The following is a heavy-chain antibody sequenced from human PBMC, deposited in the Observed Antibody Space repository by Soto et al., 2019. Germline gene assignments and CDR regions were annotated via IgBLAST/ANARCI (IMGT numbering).Heavy chain of an antibody. CDR2: IYYSGST. CDR3: ARSPYGSGTTPGGYFDY. J-gene: IGHJ4*02. CDR1: GGSISSGDYY. Sequence: QVQLQESGPGLVKPSQTLSLTCTVSGGSISSGDYYWSWIRQHPGKGLEWIAYIYYSGSTYYNPSLKSRVTISVDTSKNQFSLKLSSVTAADTAVYYCARSPYGSGTTPGGYFDYWGQGTLVTVSS. D-gene: IGHD3-10*01. V-gene: IGHV4-31*03.